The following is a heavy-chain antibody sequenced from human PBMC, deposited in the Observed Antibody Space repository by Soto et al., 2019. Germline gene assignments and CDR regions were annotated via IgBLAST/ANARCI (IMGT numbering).Heavy chain of an antibody. CDR3: ARDWNYYDSSGPDAFDI. CDR1: GGSVSSGSYY. Sequence: SETLSLTCTVSGGSVSSGSYYRSWIRQPPGKGLEWIGYIYYSGSTNYNPSLKSRVTISVDTSKNQFSLKLSSVTAADTAVYYCARDWNYYDSSGPDAFDIWGQGTMVTVSS. J-gene: IGHJ3*02. D-gene: IGHD3-22*01. V-gene: IGHV4-61*01. CDR2: IYYSGST.